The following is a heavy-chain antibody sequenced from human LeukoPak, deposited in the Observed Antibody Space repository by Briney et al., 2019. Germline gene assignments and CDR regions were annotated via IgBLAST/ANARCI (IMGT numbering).Heavy chain of an antibody. CDR3: ASVRRDRPYSSSFDY. CDR2: IYYSGST. D-gene: IGHD6-13*01. CDR1: GGSISSGDYY. Sequence: SQTLSLTCTVSGGSISSGDYYWSWIRQPPGKGLEWIGYIYYSGSTYYNPSLKSRITISVDPSNNQFSLRLSSVTATDTAVYYCASVRRDRPYSSSFDYWGQGTLVTVSS. J-gene: IGHJ4*02. V-gene: IGHV4-30-4*01.